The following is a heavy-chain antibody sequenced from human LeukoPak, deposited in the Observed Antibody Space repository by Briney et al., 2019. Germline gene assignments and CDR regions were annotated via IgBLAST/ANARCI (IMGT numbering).Heavy chain of an antibody. CDR1: GGPISRLY. V-gene: IGHV4-4*07. CDR3: ARQSSSSGSTAFDI. CDR2: IYTSGST. D-gene: IGHD6-6*01. J-gene: IGHJ3*02. Sequence: SEPLSLTCIVSGGPISRLYWRWLRQPAGKGLEWIGRIYTSGSTNYSPSLKSRVTMSVDTSKNQFSLKLSSVTAADTAVYYCARQSSSSGSTAFDIWGQGTMVTVSS.